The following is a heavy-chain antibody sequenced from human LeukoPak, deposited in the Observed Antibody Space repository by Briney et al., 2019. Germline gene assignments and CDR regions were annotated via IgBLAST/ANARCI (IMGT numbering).Heavy chain of an antibody. CDR3: TTKTLRLGELSFQIDY. D-gene: IGHD3-16*02. J-gene: IGHJ4*02. CDR1: GFTFSGSA. CDR2: IRSKANSYAT. Sequence: GGSLRLSCAASGFTFSGSAMHWVGQASGKRLEWVGRIRSKANSYATAYAASVKGRFTISRDDSKNTAYLQMNSLKTEDTAVYYCTTKTLRLGELSFQIDYWGQGTLFTVSS. V-gene: IGHV3-73*01.